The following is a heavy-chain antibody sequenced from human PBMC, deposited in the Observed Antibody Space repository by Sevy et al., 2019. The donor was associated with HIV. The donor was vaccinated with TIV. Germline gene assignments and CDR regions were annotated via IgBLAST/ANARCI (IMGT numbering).Heavy chain of an antibody. Sequence: GGSLRLSCAASGFTLGSYTMNWVRQAPGEGLEWVASISATVGSTYYADSVKGRFTISRDVSKGLLYLQMNSLTAEDTAIFYCAKTLQKLPFHPHYFDYWGQGTLVTVSS. CDR3: AKTLQKLPFHPHYFDY. J-gene: IGHJ4*02. D-gene: IGHD2-21*02. CDR1: GFTLGSYT. CDR2: ISATVGST. V-gene: IGHV3-23*01.